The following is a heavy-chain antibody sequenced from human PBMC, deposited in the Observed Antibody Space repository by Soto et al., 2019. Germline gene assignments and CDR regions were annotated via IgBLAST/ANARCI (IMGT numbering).Heavy chain of an antibody. D-gene: IGHD1-26*01. Sequence: PSETLSLTCTVSGGSIDSGSYYRSWVRQYPGKGLEWIGSIHYSGSIYYSPSLRSRLTMSADTSKNQFSLKLSSVTVADTAVYYCTRGLDRAKLGYWGQGIPVTVS. CDR1: GGSIDSGSYY. V-gene: IGHV4-31*03. J-gene: IGHJ4*02. CDR3: TRGLDRAKLGY. CDR2: IHYSGSI.